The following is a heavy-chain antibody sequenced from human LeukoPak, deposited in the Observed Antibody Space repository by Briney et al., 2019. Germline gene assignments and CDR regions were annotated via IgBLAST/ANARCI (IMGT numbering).Heavy chain of an antibody. CDR2: MNPNSGNT. CDR3: ARGRLAYDFWSGYYWGDNSLLNWFDP. D-gene: IGHD3-3*01. V-gene: IGHV1-8*01. Sequence: ASVKVSCKASGYTFTSYDINWVLQATGQGLEWMGWMNPNSGNTGYAQKFQGRVTMTRNTSISTAYMELSSLRSEDTAVYYCARGRLAYDFWSGYYWGDNSLLNWFDPWGQGTLVTVSS. CDR1: GYTFTSYD. J-gene: IGHJ5*02.